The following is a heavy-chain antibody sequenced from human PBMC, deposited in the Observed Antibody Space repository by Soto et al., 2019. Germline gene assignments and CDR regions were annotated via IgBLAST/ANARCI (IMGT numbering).Heavy chain of an antibody. D-gene: IGHD1-26*01. CDR2: ISYDRSNK. CDR1: GFTFVDYG. J-gene: IGHJ6*02. V-gene: IGHV3-30*18. Sequence: GGFMRLSCAASGFTFVDYGMHRVRKTTGKGLEWVAGISYDRSNKYYADSVKGRFTISRDNSKNTLYLQMNSLRAEGTAVYYCAKDLAEEGAYYYYGMDVWGQGTTVTVSS. CDR3: AKDLAEEGAYYYYGMDV.